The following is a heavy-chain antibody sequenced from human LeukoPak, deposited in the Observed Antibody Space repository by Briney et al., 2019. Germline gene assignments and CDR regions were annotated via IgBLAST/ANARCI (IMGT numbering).Heavy chain of an antibody. Sequence: KTGGSLRLSCAASGFTFSSYSMNWVRQAPGKGLEWVSSISSSSSYIYYADSVKGRFTISRDNSKNTLYLQMNSLRAEDTAVYYCAKAIHIVVVPAAVDYWGQGTLVTVSS. CDR3: AKAIHIVVVPAAVDY. CDR2: ISSSSSYI. CDR1: GFTFSSYS. J-gene: IGHJ4*02. V-gene: IGHV3-21*04. D-gene: IGHD2-2*01.